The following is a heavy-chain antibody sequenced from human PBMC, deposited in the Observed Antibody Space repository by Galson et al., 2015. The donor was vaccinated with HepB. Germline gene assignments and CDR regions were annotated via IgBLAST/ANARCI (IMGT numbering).Heavy chain of an antibody. CDR1: GFPFSSYG. J-gene: IGHJ4*02. CDR2: IRYDGSNK. CDR3: ARDLDRGTYYIYY. D-gene: IGHD3-16*01. Sequence: SLRLSCAASGFPFSSYGLHWVRQAPGKGLEWVAFIRYDGSNKYYADSVKGRFTISRGNSKNTLYLEMNSLRAEDTAVYYCARDLDRGTYYIYYWGQGTLVTVSS. V-gene: IGHV3-30*02.